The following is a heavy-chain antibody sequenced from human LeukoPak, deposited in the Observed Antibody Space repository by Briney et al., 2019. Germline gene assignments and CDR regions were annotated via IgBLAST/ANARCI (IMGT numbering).Heavy chain of an antibody. CDR2: INQDGSEK. CDR3: VGLGENY. V-gene: IGHV3-7*02. CDR1: GFTFRRYW. D-gene: IGHD3-10*01. J-gene: IGHJ4*02. Sequence: GGSLRLSCAASGFTFRRYWMRWARQASGKGLEWVANINQDGSEKYYVDSVKGRFTISRDNAKNSLYLQMNSLRAEDTAVYYCVGLGENYWGQGTLVTVSS.